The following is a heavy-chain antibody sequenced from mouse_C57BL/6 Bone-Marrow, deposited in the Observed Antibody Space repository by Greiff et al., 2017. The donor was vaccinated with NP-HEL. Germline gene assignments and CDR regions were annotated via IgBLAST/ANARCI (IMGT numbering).Heavy chain of an antibody. V-gene: IGHV1-9*01. CDR1: GYTFTGYW. CDR2: ILPGSGST. Sequence: QVQLKESGAELMKPGASVKLSCKATGYTFTGYWIEWVKQRPGHGLEWIGEILPGSGSTNYNEKFKGKATFTADTSSNTAYMQLSSLTTEDSAIYYCARGGHPFGALRRAGAMDYWGQGTSVTVSS. D-gene: IGHD1-1*01. CDR3: ARGGHPFGALRRAGAMDY. J-gene: IGHJ4*01.